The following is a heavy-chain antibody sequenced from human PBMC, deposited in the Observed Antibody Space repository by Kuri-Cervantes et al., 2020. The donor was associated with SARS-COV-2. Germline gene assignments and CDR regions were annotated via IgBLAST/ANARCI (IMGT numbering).Heavy chain of an antibody. CDR2: IIPIFGTA. CDR1: GGTFSSYA. J-gene: IGHJ6*03. Sequence: SVKVSCKASGGTFSSYAISWVRQAPGQGLEWMGGIIPIFGTANYAQKSQGRVTITTDESTSTAYMELSSLRSEDTAVYYCARNLRNYGSGSYRVSGVYYYYYYMDVWGKGTTVTVSS. D-gene: IGHD3-10*01. CDR3: ARNLRNYGSGSYRVSGVYYYYYYMDV. V-gene: IGHV1-69*05.